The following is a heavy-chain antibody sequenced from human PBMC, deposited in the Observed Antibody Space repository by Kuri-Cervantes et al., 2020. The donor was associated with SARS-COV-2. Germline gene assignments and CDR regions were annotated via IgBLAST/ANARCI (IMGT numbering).Heavy chain of an antibody. D-gene: IGHD6-19*01. J-gene: IGHJ3*02. V-gene: IGHV3-21*01. CDR3: ARTGSGWNHDAFDI. CDR1: GFTFSSYS. Sequence: GGSLRLSCAASGFTFSSYSMNWVRQAPGKGLEWVSSISSSSYIYYADSVKGRFTISRDNSKNTLYLQINSLRAEDTAVYYCARTGSGWNHDAFDIWGQGTMVTVSS. CDR2: ISSSSYI.